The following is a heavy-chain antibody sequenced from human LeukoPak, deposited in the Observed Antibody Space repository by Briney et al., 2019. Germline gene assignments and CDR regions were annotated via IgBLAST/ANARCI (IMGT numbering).Heavy chain of an antibody. Sequence: PSETLSLTCTVSGGSISSYYWSWIRQPPGKGLEWIGYIYTSGSTNYNPSLKSRVTISVDTSKNQFSLKLSSVTAADTAVYYCARTKRGFIYYYYYYMDVWGKGTTVTVPS. V-gene: IGHV4-4*09. CDR3: ARTKRGFIYYYYYYMDV. CDR2: IYTSGST. D-gene: IGHD2-8*01. J-gene: IGHJ6*03. CDR1: GGSISSYY.